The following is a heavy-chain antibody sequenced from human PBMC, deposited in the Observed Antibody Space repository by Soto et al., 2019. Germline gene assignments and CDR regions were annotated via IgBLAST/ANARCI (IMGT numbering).Heavy chain of an antibody. V-gene: IGHV1-69*02. CDR2: SIPIQGRA. CDR3: AKSLVFVDHAYMDV. D-gene: IGHD2-21*01. CDR1: GRSFTSYI. Sequence: QVQLVQSGAEVKKPGSSVKVSCEASGRSFTSYIFTWVRQAPGQGLEWMGRSIPIQGRANYALKFQDRVTITADESTNTVCMEVRRLRPEDTAVYYCAKSLVFVDHAYMDVWGKGTRVTVSS. J-gene: IGHJ6*03.